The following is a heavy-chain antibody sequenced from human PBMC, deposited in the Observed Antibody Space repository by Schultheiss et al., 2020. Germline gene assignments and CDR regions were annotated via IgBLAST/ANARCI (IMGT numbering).Heavy chain of an antibody. CDR3: AKDPATVTTSYYYYMDV. V-gene: IGHV3-30*18. CDR1: GFTFSSYG. CDR2: ISYDGSNK. Sequence: VGSLRLSCAASGFTFSSYGMHWVRQAPGKGLEWVAVISYDGSNKYYADSVKGRFTISRDNSKNTLYLQMNSLRAEDTAVYYCAKDPATVTTSYYYYMDVWGKGTTVTVSS. D-gene: IGHD4-17*01. J-gene: IGHJ6*03.